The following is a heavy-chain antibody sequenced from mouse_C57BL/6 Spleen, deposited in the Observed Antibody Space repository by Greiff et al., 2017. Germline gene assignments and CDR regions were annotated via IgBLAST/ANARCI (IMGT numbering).Heavy chain of an antibody. J-gene: IGHJ4*01. CDR1: GYTFTSYW. CDR3: AKRDGVYYAMDY. D-gene: IGHD1-1*02. V-gene: IGHV1-50*01. Sequence: QVQLQQPGAELVKPGASVKLSCKASGYTFTSYWMQWVKQRPGQGLEWIGEIDPSDSYTNYNQKFKGKATLTVDTSSSTAYMQLSSLTSEDSAVYYCAKRDGVYYAMDYWGQGTSVTVSS. CDR2: IDPSDSYT.